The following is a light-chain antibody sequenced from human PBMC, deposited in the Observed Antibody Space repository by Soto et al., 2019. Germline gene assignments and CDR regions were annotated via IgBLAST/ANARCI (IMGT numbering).Light chain of an antibody. CDR1: QNIDVY. CDR3: HQTSSNPQT. J-gene: IGKJ4*01. V-gene: IGKV1-39*01. Sequence: DIQMTQSPSSLSASVGDRVTISCRASQNIDVYLHWFQQKPGKAPKLLIYTTSSLESGVPSRFSGSGSGTVFTLTISSLQPEDVATYYCHQTSSNPQTFGGGTKVEI. CDR2: TTS.